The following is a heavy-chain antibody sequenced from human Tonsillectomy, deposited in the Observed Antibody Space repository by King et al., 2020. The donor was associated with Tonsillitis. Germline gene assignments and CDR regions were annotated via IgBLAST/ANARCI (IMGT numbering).Heavy chain of an antibody. Sequence: VQLVESGGGLFQSGGSLRLSCAASGFTFSRYWMHWVRQAPGKGLVWVSRIESDGTITTYADSVKGRFTISRDNAKNTLYLQMNSLRAEDTAVYYCARVNDYGDYNYFYYGMDVWGQGTTVTVSS. CDR2: IESDGTIT. D-gene: IGHD4-17*01. CDR1: GFTFSRYW. CDR3: ARVNDYGDYNYFYYGMDV. J-gene: IGHJ6*02. V-gene: IGHV3-74*01.